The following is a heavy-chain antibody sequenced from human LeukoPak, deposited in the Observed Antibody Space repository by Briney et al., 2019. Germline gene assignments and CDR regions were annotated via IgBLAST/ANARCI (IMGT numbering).Heavy chain of an antibody. D-gene: IGHD2-2*01. V-gene: IGHV3-21*01. Sequence: GGSLRLSCAASGFTFSSYSMNWVRQAPGKGLEWVSSISSSSSYIYYADSVKGRFTISRDNAKNSLYLQMNSLRAEDTAVYYCAQTARGYRLLWIDYWGQGTLVTVSS. CDR3: AQTARGYRLLWIDY. J-gene: IGHJ4*02. CDR2: ISSSSSYI. CDR1: GFTFSSYS.